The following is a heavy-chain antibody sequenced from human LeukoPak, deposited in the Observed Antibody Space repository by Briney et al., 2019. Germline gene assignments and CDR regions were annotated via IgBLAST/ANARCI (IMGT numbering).Heavy chain of an antibody. CDR1: GYTFTGDY. Sequence: ASVKVSCKASGYTFTGDYMRWVRQAPGQGLEWMGWINPNSGGTNYAQKFQGRVTMTRDTSISTAYMELSRLRSDDTAVYYCARGRCSGGSCYSTGWFDPWGQGTLVTVSS. CDR2: INPNSGGT. V-gene: IGHV1-2*02. J-gene: IGHJ5*02. D-gene: IGHD2-15*01. CDR3: ARGRCSGGSCYSTGWFDP.